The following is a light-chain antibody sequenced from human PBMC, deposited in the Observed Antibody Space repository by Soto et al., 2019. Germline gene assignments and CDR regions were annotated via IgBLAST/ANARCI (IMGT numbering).Light chain of an antibody. V-gene: IGLV2-14*01. J-gene: IGLJ1*01. CDR2: DVS. Sequence: QSELTQPTAVYGYPGDLCSRCCTGKSNDIGSYNYVSWYQQHPDKAPKVMIYDVSYRPSGVSNRFSGSKSGNTASLTISGLQAEDEADYYCSSHTSTSTYGFGTGTKVTVL. CDR3: SSHTSTSTYG. CDR1: SNDIGSYNY.